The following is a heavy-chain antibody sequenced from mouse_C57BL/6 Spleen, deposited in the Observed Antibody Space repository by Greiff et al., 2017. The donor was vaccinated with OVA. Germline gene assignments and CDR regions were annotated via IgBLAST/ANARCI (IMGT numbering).Heavy chain of an antibody. CDR1: GYTFTDYY. J-gene: IGHJ4*01. Sequence: QVQLQQSGPELVKPGASVKISCKASGYTFTDYYINWVKQRPGQGLEWIGWIFPGSGSTYYNEKFKGKATLTVDKSSRTAYMLLSSLTSEDSAVYCCARKNYYAMDYWGQGTSVTVSS. CDR3: ARKNYYAMDY. CDR2: IFPGSGST. V-gene: IGHV1-75*01.